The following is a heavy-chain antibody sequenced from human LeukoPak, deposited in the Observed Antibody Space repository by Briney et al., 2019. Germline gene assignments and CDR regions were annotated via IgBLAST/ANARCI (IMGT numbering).Heavy chain of an antibody. D-gene: IGHD3-22*01. CDR1: GGSISGSNYY. Sequence: SETLSLTCTVSGGSISGSNYYWGWIRQSPGKGLEWIGSIYYTGRTNYNPSLKSRVTISVDTSKNQFSLKLSSVTAADTAVYYCARDPGHYYDSRESYFEYWGQGTLVTVSS. J-gene: IGHJ4*02. V-gene: IGHV4-39*07. CDR3: ARDPGHYYDSRESYFEY. CDR2: IYYTGRT.